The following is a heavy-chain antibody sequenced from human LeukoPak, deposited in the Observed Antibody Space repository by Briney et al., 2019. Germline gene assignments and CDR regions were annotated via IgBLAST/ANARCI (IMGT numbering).Heavy chain of an antibody. CDR3: TTDLGLTMIRGVIVY. CDR1: GFTFTNAW. V-gene: IGHV3-15*01. D-gene: IGHD3-10*01. Sequence: GGSLRLSCAASGFTFTNAWMTWVRQAPGKGLEWVGRIKSKGDGETTDYTAPVKGRFTMSRDDSKATLYLQMNSLAAEDTAVYYCTTDLGLTMIRGVIVYWGRGALVTVSS. CDR2: IKSKGDGETT. J-gene: IGHJ4*02.